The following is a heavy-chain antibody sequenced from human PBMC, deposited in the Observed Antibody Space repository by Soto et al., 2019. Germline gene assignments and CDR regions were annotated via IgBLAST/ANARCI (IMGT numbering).Heavy chain of an antibody. V-gene: IGHV3-30-3*01. Sequence: GGSLRLSCAASGFTFSSYAMHWVRQAPGKGLEWVAVISYDGSNKYYADSVKGRFTISRDNSKNTLYLQMNSLRAEDTAVYYCARDLGGEAADDSSGYYYLNAFDYWGQGTLVTVSS. CDR3: ARDLGGEAADDSSGYYYLNAFDY. CDR2: ISYDGSNK. J-gene: IGHJ4*02. D-gene: IGHD3-22*01. CDR1: GFTFSSYA.